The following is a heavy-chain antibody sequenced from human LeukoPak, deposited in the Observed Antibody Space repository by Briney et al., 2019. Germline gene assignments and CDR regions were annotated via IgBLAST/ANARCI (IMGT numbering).Heavy chain of an antibody. V-gene: IGHV1-69*02. CDR3: ARAPLRVAGKDYYYYMDV. J-gene: IGHJ6*03. CDR1: GGTFSSYT. Sequence: ASVKVSCKASGGTFSSYTISWVRQAPGQGLEWMGRIIPILGIANYAQKFRGRVTITADKSTSTAYMELSSLRSEDTAVYYCARAPLRVAGKDYYYYMDVWGKGTTVTASS. D-gene: IGHD6-19*01. CDR2: IIPILGIA.